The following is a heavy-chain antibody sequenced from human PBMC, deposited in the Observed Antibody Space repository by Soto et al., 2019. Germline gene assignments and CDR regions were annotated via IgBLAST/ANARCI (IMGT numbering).Heavy chain of an antibody. CDR2: TYYSGST. D-gene: IGHD6-13*01. Sequence: PSETLSLTCTVSGGSMIAYYWNWMRQPPGKGLQWIGYTYYSGSTTYNPSLKSRVTISVDSSKNQFSLKLDSVTPADTAVYYCARVRGTDGKRYFDYWGPGTLVTAPQ. CDR1: GGSMIAYY. V-gene: IGHV4-59*01. CDR3: ARVRGTDGKRYFDY. J-gene: IGHJ4*02.